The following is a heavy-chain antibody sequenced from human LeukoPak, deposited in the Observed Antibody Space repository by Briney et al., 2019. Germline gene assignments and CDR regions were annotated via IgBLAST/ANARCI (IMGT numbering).Heavy chain of an antibody. CDR3: ARGYCSNTSCKSYFDY. J-gene: IGHJ4*02. CDR2: ITGSSSSI. Sequence: GGSLRLSCAASGFTFSSHSMNWVRQAPGKGLEWVSSITGSSSSIYYADSVEGRFTVSRDNAKNSLYLQMSSLRAEDTAVYFCARGYCSNTSCKSYFDYWGQGTLVTVSS. V-gene: IGHV3-21*01. D-gene: IGHD2-2*01. CDR1: GFTFSSHS.